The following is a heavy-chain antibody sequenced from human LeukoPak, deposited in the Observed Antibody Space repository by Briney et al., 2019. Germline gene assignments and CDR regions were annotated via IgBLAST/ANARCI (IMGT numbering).Heavy chain of an antibody. CDR1: GFTYNTYA. CDR3: AKTTVGYSSGRYPGWPADC. J-gene: IGHJ4*02. Sequence: PGRSLRLSCEASGFTYNTYAIYWARQAPGKGLEWVSGLCGSGGCTYYADSVKGRFTISRDNSKNTVYLQMNSLTADDTAVYYCAKTTVGYSSGRYPGWPADCWGQGTLVTVSS. V-gene: IGHV3-23*01. CDR2: LCGSGGCT. D-gene: IGHD6-19*01.